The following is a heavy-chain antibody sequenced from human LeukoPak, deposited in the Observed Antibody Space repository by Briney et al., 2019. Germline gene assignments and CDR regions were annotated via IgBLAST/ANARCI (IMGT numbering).Heavy chain of an antibody. J-gene: IGHJ5*02. CDR3: ARPYCSAGSCFPNWLDP. V-gene: IGHV1-8*01. D-gene: IGHD2-15*01. Sequence: ASVKVSCKASGYTFSSYDINWVRQATGQGLEWMGWMNPKSGNAGYAQKFQGRVTMTRDTSRGTAYMELSSLRSEDTAVYYCARPYCSAGSCFPNWLDPWGQGTLVTVSS. CDR1: GYTFSSYD. CDR2: MNPKSGNA.